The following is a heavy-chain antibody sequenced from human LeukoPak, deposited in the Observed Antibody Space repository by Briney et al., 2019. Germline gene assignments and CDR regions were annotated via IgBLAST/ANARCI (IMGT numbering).Heavy chain of an antibody. CDR3: ARDHLANLASRLFDP. J-gene: IGHJ5*02. Sequence: SETLSLTCTVSGGSISSSSYYWGWIRQPPGKGLEWIGSIYYSGSTYYNPSLKSRVTISVDTSKNQFSLKLSSVTAADTAVYYCARDHLANLASRLFDPWGQGTLATVSS. CDR1: GGSISSSSYY. CDR2: IYYSGST. V-gene: IGHV4-39*07. D-gene: IGHD3-3*02.